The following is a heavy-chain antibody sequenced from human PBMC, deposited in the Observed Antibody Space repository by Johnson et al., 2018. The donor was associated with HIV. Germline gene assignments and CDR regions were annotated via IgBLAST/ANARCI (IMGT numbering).Heavy chain of an antibody. CDR2: IRYDGSEK. CDR1: GFTFSSYG. J-gene: IGHJ3*02. Sequence: QVQLVESGGGLVQPGGSLRLSCAASGFTFSSYGMHWVRQAPGKGLEWVAFIRYDGSEKYSVESVKGRFTISRDNAKNSLYLQMNSLRAEDTAVYYCARKNGRWLQDGAFDIWGQGTMVTVSS. CDR3: ARKNGRWLQDGAFDI. D-gene: IGHD5-24*01. V-gene: IGHV3-30*02.